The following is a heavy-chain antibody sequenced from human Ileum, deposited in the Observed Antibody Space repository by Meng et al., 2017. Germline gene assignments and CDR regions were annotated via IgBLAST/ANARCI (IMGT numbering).Heavy chain of an antibody. CDR2: IHHSGST. J-gene: IGHJ4*02. D-gene: IGHD1-26*01. V-gene: IGHV4-4*02. CDR3: AREWSGSYRHFDY. CDR1: AGSTCTSYW. Sequence: LQEPGPRCRKAAGTRPLPCAVSAGSTCTSYWWSWVRQPPGKGLEWIGEIHHSGSTNYNPSLKSRVTISVDKSKNQFSLKLNSVTAADTAVYYCAREWSGSYRHFDYWGQGTLVTVSS.